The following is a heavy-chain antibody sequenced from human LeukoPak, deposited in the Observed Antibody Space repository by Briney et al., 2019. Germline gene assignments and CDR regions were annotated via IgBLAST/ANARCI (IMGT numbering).Heavy chain of an antibody. D-gene: IGHD5-12*01. J-gene: IGHJ4*02. Sequence: GGSLRLSCAASGLTFTDYYMSWFRQAPGKGLEWVSYISSSGSTTHYADSVKGRFIISRDNAKNSLYLQMNSLRVEDTAVYYCARDFRGYSGYHQGYWGQGTLVTVSS. CDR1: GLTFTDYY. V-gene: IGHV3-11*04. CDR3: ARDFRGYSGYHQGY. CDR2: ISSSGSTT.